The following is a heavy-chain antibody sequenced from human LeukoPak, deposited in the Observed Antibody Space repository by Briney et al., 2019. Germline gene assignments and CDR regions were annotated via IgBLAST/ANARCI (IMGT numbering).Heavy chain of an antibody. CDR2: INSGGSA. V-gene: IGHV3-53*01. J-gene: IGHJ6*03. CDR1: GFAVSAAY. CDR3: AKDDGGSYYIYYYYMDV. Sequence: PGGSLRLSCEASGFAVSAAYMSWVRQAPGKGLEWVSLINSGGSAYYADSVKGRFTISRDNSKNTLYLQMNSLRAEDTAVYYCAKDDGGSYYIYYYYMDVWGKGTTVTISS. D-gene: IGHD1-26*01.